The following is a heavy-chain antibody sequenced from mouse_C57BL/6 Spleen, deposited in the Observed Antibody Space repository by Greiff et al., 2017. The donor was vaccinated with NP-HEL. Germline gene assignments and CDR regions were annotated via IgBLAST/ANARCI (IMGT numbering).Heavy chain of an antibody. Sequence: EVQVVESGGGLVQPGGSLSLSCAASGFTFTDYYMSWVRQPPGKALEWLGFIRNKANGYTTEYSASVKGRFTISRDNSQSILYLQMNALRAEDSATYYCARHYYGSSYPFAYWGQGTLVTVSA. J-gene: IGHJ3*01. CDR2: IRNKANGYTT. CDR3: ARHYYGSSYPFAY. CDR1: GFTFTDYY. D-gene: IGHD1-1*01. V-gene: IGHV7-3*01.